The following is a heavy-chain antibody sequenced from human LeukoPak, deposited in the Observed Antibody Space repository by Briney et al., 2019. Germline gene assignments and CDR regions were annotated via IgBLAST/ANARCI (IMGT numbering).Heavy chain of an antibody. V-gene: IGHV3-48*01. CDR3: ARDGYDFWSDYPTTLDY. J-gene: IGHJ4*02. Sequence: PGGSLRLSCAASGFTVSSNYMSWVRQAPGKGLEWVSYISTSSRTIYYADSVKGRFTISRDNAKNSLYLQMNSLRAEDTAVYYCARDGYDFWSDYPTTLDYWGQGTLVTVSS. CDR1: GFTVSSNY. CDR2: ISTSSRTI. D-gene: IGHD3-3*01.